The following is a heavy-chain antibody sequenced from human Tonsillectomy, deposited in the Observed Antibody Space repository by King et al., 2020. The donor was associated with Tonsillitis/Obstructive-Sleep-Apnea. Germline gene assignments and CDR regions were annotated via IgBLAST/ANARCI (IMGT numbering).Heavy chain of an antibody. CDR1: GFTFSSYV. CDR3: ARGPYGSGSQYTNAMDV. Sequence: VQLVQSGGGLVQPGGSLRLSCAASGFTFSSYVMHWVRQAPGKGLEYVSAISSNGGNTYYANSVKGRFTISRDNSKNTLYLQMGSLRAEDMAVYYCARGPYGSGSQYTNAMDVWGQGTTVTVSS. D-gene: IGHD3-10*01. V-gene: IGHV3-64*01. J-gene: IGHJ6*02. CDR2: ISSNGGNT.